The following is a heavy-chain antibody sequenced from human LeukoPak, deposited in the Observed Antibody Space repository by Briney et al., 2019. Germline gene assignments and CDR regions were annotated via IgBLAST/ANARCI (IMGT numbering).Heavy chain of an antibody. V-gene: IGHV4-39*07. CDR1: GDAFSSVTDY. J-gene: IGHJ2*01. CDR2: GDYSGGT. D-gene: IGHD2-2*01. Sequence: PSETLSLTCTVSGDAFSSVTDYWAWIRQPPGKGLEWIASGDYSGGTYYNPSLESRVAISADMSKNQFSLKLSSVTAADTAVYYCAREVVPAASLYWYFDLWGRGTLVTVSS. CDR3: AREVVPAASLYWYFDL.